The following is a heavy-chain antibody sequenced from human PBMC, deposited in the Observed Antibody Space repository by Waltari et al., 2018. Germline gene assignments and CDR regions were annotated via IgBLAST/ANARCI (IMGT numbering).Heavy chain of an antibody. J-gene: IGHJ3*02. D-gene: IGHD3-3*01. CDR2: IIPIFGTA. CDR3: AAGGALRFLEWSEGAFDI. V-gene: IGHV1-69*08. CDR1: GGTFSSYA. Sequence: QVQLVQSGAEVKKPGSSVKVSCKASGGTFSSYAIPWVRQAPGQGLEWMGRIIPIFGTANYAQKFQGRVTITADKSTSTAYMELSSLTSEDTAVYYCAAGGALRFLEWSEGAFDIWGQGTMVTVSS.